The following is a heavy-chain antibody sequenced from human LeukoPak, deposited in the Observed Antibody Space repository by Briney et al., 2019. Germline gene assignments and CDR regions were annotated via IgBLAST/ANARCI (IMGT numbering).Heavy chain of an antibody. CDR3: TRLSHVAGAPKVPWFDP. Sequence: PSETLSLTCTVSAYSISNGFVWGWIRQPPGKGLEWIASIYHSGTTYYNPSLKSRVTMSVDTSKNQFSLRLSSVTAADTAVYYCTRLSHVAGAPKVPWFDPWGQGALVTVSS. D-gene: IGHD1-26*01. V-gene: IGHV4-38-2*02. CDR2: IYHSGTT. J-gene: IGHJ5*02. CDR1: AYSISNGFV.